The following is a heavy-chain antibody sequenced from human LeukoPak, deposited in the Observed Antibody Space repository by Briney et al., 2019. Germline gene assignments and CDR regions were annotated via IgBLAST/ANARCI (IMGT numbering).Heavy chain of an antibody. V-gene: IGHV3-30*04. J-gene: IGHJ1*01. Sequence: PGGSLRLSCAASGFTFSNYAMHWVRQAPGKGLEWVAVISYDESNKYYADSVKGRFTISRDNSKNTLYLQMNSLRAEDTAVYYCAKDRSDYSNPGYFQHWGQGTLVTVSS. CDR2: ISYDESNK. CDR1: GFTFSNYA. D-gene: IGHD2-15*01. CDR3: AKDRSDYSNPGYFQH.